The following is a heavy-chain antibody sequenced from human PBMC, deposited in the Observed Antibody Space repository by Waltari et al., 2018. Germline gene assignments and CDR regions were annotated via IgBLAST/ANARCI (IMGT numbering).Heavy chain of an antibody. D-gene: IGHD6-19*01. V-gene: IGHV3-23*01. CDR3: AKDLEPYSSGWYEAFDI. CDR1: GFTFSSYA. J-gene: IGHJ3*02. CDR2: ISGRGGST. Sequence: EVQLLESGGGLVQPGGSLRLSCAASGFTFSSYAMSWVRQAPGKGLEWVSAISGRGGSTYYADSVKGRFTISRDNSKNTLYLQMNSLRAEDTAVYYCAKDLEPYSSGWYEAFDIWGQGTMVTVSS.